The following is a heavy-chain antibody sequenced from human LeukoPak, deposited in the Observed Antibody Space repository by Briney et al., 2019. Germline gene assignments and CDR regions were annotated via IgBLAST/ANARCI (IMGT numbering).Heavy chain of an antibody. Sequence: GGSLRLSCAASGFTVSSNYMSWVRQAPGKGLEWVGRIRDKGNSYTTDYAASVKGRFSISRDDSKNSLYLRTNSLKTEDTAVYYCARVLGGGMLWFDFLGQGTLVTASS. D-gene: IGHD2-8*01. V-gene: IGHV3-72*01. CDR2: IRDKGNSYTT. CDR3: ARVLGGGMLWFDF. J-gene: IGHJ5*01. CDR1: GFTVSSNY.